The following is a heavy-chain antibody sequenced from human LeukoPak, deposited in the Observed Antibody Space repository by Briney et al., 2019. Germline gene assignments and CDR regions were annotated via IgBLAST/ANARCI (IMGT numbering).Heavy chain of an antibody. CDR1: GYSSTYW. D-gene: IGHD2-21*02. CDR2: IYSGDSQT. V-gene: IGHV5-51*01. J-gene: IGHJ4*02. CDR3: ASARHGDCVWPY. Sequence: GESLKISCKSSGYSSTYWIGWVRQMPGKGLEWMGIIYSGDSQTKYSPSFQGRVTISADKSITTAYLQWSTLEASDTAMYYCASARHGDCVWPYWGRGTLVTVSS.